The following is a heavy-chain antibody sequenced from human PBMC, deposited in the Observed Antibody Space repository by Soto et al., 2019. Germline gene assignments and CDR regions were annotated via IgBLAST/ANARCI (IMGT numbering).Heavy chain of an antibody. J-gene: IGHJ5*02. D-gene: IGHD3-9*01. CDR3: ARDRGDYDILTGRNWFDT. CDR1: GFTFSDYY. Sequence: PGGSLRLSCAASGFTFSDYYMSWIRQAPGKGLGWVSYISSSSSYTNYADSVKGRFTISRDNAKNSLYLQMNSLRAEDTAVYYCARDRGDYDILTGRNWFDTWGQGTLVTVSS. CDR2: ISSSSSYT. V-gene: IGHV3-11*06.